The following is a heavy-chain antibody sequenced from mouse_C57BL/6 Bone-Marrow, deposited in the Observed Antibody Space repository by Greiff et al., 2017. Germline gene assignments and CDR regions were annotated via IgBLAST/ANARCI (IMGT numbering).Heavy chain of an antibody. Sequence: QVQLQQSGAELARPGASVKLSCKASGYTFTSYGISWVKQRTGQGLEWIGEIYPRSGKTYYNEKFKGKATLTADKSSSTAYMELRSLSAEDFAVYFCARYQGNYGFAYWGQGTLVTVSA. CDR3: ARYQGNYGFAY. J-gene: IGHJ3*01. CDR2: IYPRSGKT. CDR1: GYTFTSYG. D-gene: IGHD2-1*01. V-gene: IGHV1-81*01.